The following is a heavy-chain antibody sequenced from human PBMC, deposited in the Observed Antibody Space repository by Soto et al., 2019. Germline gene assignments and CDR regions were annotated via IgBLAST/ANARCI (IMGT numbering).Heavy chain of an antibody. CDR1: GYNFTTYW. Sequence: GESLKISCRGSGYNFTTYWIGWVRQMPGKGLEWMGIIYPGDSNTRYSPSFQGQVTISADKSINIAYLQSNSLKASDTAMYYCARRSRSSMANIDVWGQGTPVPVSS. D-gene: IGHD6-6*01. CDR2: IYPGDSNT. CDR3: ARRSRSSMANIDV. V-gene: IGHV5-51*01. J-gene: IGHJ6*02.